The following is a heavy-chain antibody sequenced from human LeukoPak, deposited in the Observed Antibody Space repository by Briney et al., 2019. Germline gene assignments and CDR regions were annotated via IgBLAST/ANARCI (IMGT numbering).Heavy chain of an antibody. CDR1: GFTFSSYW. V-gene: IGHV3-74*01. D-gene: IGHD6-13*01. J-gene: IGHJ4*02. Sequence: GGSLRLSCAASGFTFSSYWMHWVRQAPGKGLVWVSRINSDGSSTSYADSVKGRFTISRDNAKNTLYLQMNSLRAEDTAVYYCARDLYSSLFSSSWYTMDYWGQGTLVTVSS. CDR3: ARDLYSSLFSSSWYTMDY. CDR2: INSDGSST.